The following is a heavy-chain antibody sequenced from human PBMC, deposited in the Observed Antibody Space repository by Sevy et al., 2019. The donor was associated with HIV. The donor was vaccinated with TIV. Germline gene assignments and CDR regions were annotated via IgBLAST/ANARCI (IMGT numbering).Heavy chain of an antibody. CDR3: ARYYDFWSPFDY. CDR2: IKQDGSEK. Sequence: GGSLRLSCAASGFTFSSYDMHWVRQAPGKGLEWVANIKQDGSEKYYVDSVKGRFTISRDNAKNSLYLQMNSLRAEDTAVYYCARYYDFWSPFDYWGQGTLVTVSS. CDR1: GFTFSSYD. D-gene: IGHD3-3*01. J-gene: IGHJ4*02. V-gene: IGHV3-7*01.